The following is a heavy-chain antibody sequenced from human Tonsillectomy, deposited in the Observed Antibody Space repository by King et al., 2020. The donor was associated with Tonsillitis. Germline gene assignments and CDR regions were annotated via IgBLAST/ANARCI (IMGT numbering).Heavy chain of an antibody. V-gene: IGHV3-21*01. CDR3: ARDLGGDCYSGCTAFDI. D-gene: IGHD2-21*02. J-gene: IGHJ3*02. CDR1: GFTFSSYS. CDR2: ISSTTPYI. Sequence: VQLVESGVGLVKPGGSLRLSCAASGFTFSSYSMNWVRQAPGKGLEWVASISSTTPYIYFADSLRGRFTVSRDNVKNSLYLQMDSLRAEDTAVYYCARDLGGDCYSGCTAFDIWGQGTVVTVSS.